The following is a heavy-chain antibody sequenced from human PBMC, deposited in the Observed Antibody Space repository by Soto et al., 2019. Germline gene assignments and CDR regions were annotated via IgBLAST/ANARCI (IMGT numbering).Heavy chain of an antibody. CDR2: ISYDGSNK. CDR3: ARDSATVADYYYTMDV. J-gene: IGHJ6*02. V-gene: IGHV3-30-3*01. CDR1: GFTFSSYP. Sequence: QVQLVESGGGVVQPGRSLRLSCAASGFTFSSYPMHWVRQAPGKGLEWVAVISYDGSNKYYVDSVKGRFTISRDNSKNTLYLQMHSLIPEDPTVYYCARDSATVADYYYTMDVWGQGTTVTVSS. D-gene: IGHD4-17*01.